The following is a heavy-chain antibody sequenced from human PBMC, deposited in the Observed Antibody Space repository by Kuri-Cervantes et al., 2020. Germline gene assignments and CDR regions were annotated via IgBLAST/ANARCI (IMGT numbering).Heavy chain of an antibody. D-gene: IGHD3-10*01. V-gene: IGHV1-69*13. CDR3: ARNKVLGGMGYYYYYMDV. J-gene: IGHJ6*03. Sequence: SVKVSCKASGGTFSSYAISWVRQAPGQGLEWMGGIIPIFGTANYAQKFQGRVTITADESTSTAYVELSSLRSEDTAVYYCARNKVLGGMGYYYYYMDVWGKGTTVTVSS. CDR1: GGTFSSYA. CDR2: IIPIFGTA.